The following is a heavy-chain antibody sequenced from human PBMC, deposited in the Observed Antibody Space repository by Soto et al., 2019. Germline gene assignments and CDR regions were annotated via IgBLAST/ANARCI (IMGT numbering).Heavy chain of an antibody. J-gene: IGHJ6*02. V-gene: IGHV1-69*01. CDR2: IIPIFGTA. CDR1: GGTFSSYA. Sequence: QVQLVQSGAEVKKPGSSVKVSCKASGGTFSSYAISWVRQAPGQGLEWMGGIIPIFGTANYAQKFQGRVTITADESTSKAYTELSSLRSEDTAVYYCAIRYCSGGSCYSKRDYDYYGMVVWGQGTKVTVSS. D-gene: IGHD2-15*01. CDR3: AIRYCSGGSCYSKRDYDYYGMVV.